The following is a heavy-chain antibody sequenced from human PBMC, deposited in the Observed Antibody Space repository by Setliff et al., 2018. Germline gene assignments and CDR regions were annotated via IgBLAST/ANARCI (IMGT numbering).Heavy chain of an antibody. D-gene: IGHD6-13*01. CDR2: IYPGDSDT. CDR3: AGVGQQLVYYYYGMDV. J-gene: IGHJ6*02. CDR1: GYSFTSYW. Sequence: GESLKISCKGSGYSFTSYWIGWVRQMPGKGLEWMGIIYPGDSDTRYSPSFQGQVTISADKSISTAYLQWSSLKASDTAMYYCAGVGQQLVYYYYGMDVWGQGTTVTVSS. V-gene: IGHV5-51*01.